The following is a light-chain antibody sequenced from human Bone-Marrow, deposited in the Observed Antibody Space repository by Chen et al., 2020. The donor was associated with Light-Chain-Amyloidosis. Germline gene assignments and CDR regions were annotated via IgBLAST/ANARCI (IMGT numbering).Light chain of an antibody. CDR1: SGDVGTYNY. CDR2: AVS. V-gene: IGLV2-14*01. J-gene: IGLJ1*01. CDR3: SSFTSSSSYV. Sequence: QSALTRPASGPGSPGRPITIPGTGTSGDVGTYNYVSWYQQHPAKAPKVMIYAVSNRPSGVSNRFSGSKSGNTASLTISGLQAEDEADYYCSSFTSSSSYVFGPGTKVTVL.